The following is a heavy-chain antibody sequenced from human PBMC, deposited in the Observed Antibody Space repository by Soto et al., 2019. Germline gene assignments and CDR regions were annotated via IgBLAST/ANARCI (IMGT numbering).Heavy chain of an antibody. CDR2: IYYSGST. J-gene: IGHJ2*01. CDR1: GDLISTFY. CDR3: ARFTAVPSWYFDL. D-gene: IGHD4-17*01. V-gene: IGHV4-59*01. Sequence: QVQLQESGPGLVKPSETLSLTCTVSGDLISTFYWSWIRQPPGKGLEWIGYIYYSGSTNYNPSLKSRVTISVDTSKNQFSLKLSSVTAADTAVYYCARFTAVPSWYFDLWGRGTLVTVSS.